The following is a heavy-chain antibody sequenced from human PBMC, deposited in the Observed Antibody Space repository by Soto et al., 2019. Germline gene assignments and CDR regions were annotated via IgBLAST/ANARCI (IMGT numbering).Heavy chain of an antibody. CDR1: GFTFRNYW. CDR3: ARLNWDWSSSGFDY. Sequence: GGSLRLSCAASGFTFRNYWMSWVRQAPGKGLEWVANIKQDGNQIDYMDSVKGRFTISRDNSKNSLYLQMNSLRAEDTAVYYCARLNWDWSSSGFDYWGQGTLVTVSS. J-gene: IGHJ4*02. D-gene: IGHD3-9*01. V-gene: IGHV3-7*01. CDR2: IKQDGNQI.